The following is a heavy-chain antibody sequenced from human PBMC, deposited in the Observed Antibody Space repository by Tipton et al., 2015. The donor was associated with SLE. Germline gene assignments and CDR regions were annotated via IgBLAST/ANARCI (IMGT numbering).Heavy chain of an antibody. CDR1: GFTFSSYG. CDR3: ARESPPSDIVVVPAAHSEDV. CDR2: IRYDGSNK. J-gene: IGHJ6*02. D-gene: IGHD2-2*01. Sequence: SLRLSCAASGFTFSSYGMHWVRQAPGKGLEWVAFIRYDGSNKYYADSVKGRFTISRDNSKNTLYLQMNSLRAEDTAVYYCARESPPSDIVVVPAAHSEDVWGQGTTVTVSS. V-gene: IGHV3-30*02.